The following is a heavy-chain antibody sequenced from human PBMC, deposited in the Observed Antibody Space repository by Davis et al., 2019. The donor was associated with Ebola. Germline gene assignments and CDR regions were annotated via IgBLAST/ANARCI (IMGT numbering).Heavy chain of an antibody. Sequence: SETLSLTCAVYGGSFSGYHWSWIRQPPGKGLEWIGEINHSGSTNYNPSLKSRVTISVDTSKNQFSLKLSSVTAADTAVYYCARGGWWLRSRGYSFDYWGQGTLVTVSS. D-gene: IGHD5-12*01. CDR2: INHSGST. J-gene: IGHJ4*02. CDR3: ARGGWWLRSRGYSFDY. V-gene: IGHV4-34*01. CDR1: GGSFSGYH.